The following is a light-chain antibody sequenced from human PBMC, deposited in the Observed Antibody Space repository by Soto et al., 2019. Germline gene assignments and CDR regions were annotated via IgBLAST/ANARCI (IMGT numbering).Light chain of an antibody. CDR3: QQYNNWPPPLT. Sequence: EIVMTQSPATLSVSPGERATLSCRASQSVSRNLAWYQQKPGQAPRLLIYGASTRATGIPARFSGSGSGTEFTFTISSLQSEDFAVYYCQQYNNWPPPLTFGGGTKVEIK. CDR1: QSVSRN. V-gene: IGKV3-15*01. J-gene: IGKJ4*01. CDR2: GAS.